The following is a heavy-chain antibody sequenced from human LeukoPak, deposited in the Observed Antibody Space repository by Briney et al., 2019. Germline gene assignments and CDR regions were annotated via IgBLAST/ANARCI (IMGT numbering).Heavy chain of an antibody. V-gene: IGHV3-53*01. J-gene: IGHJ4*02. CDR3: ARGGYCSGTSCSDV. D-gene: IGHD2-2*01. Sequence: PGGSLRLSCAASGFTVSSNYMSWVRQAPGKGLEWVSVIYSGGSTYYADSVKGRFTISRDNSKNTLYLQMNSLRAEDTAVYYCARGGYCSGTSCSDVWGQGTLVTVSS. CDR1: GFTVSSNY. CDR2: IYSGGST.